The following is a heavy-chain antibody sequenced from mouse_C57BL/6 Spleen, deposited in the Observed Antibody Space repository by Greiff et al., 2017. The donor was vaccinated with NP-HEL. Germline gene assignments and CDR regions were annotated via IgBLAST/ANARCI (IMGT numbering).Heavy chain of an antibody. CDR2: INPNNGGT. CDR1: GYTFTDYY. V-gene: IGHV1-26*01. CDR3: ASQLGRGPFAY. D-gene: IGHD4-1*02. J-gene: IGHJ3*01. Sequence: VQLQQSGPELVKPGASVKISCKASGYTFTDYYMNWVKQSHGKSLEWIGDINPNNGGTSYNQKFKGKATLTVDKSSSTAYMELRSLTSEDSAVYYCASQLGRGPFAYWGQGTLVTVSA.